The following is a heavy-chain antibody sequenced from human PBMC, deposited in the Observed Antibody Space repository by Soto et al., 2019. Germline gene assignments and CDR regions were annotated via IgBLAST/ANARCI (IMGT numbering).Heavy chain of an antibody. CDR3: ARGDIVVVPSYFDY. CDR2: IYHSGST. V-gene: IGHV4-30-2*01. D-gene: IGHD2-2*01. J-gene: IGHJ4*02. CDR1: GGSISSGGYS. Sequence: QLQLQESGSGLVKPSQTLSLTCAVSGGSISSGGYSWSWIRQPPGKGLEWIGYIYHSGSTYYNPSLKSRVTISVDRAKNQFSLKPSSVTAADTAVYYCARGDIVVVPSYFDYLGQGTLVTVSS.